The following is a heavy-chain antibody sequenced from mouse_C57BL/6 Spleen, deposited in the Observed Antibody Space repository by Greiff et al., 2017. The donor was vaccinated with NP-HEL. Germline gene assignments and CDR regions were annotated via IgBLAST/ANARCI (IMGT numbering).Heavy chain of an antibody. D-gene: IGHD2-1*01. CDR3: AIIYYGNHAGAMDY. CDR1: GYTFSSYS. J-gene: IGHJ4*01. Sequence: EVKLVESGGGLVKPGGSLKLSCAASGYTFSSYSMSWVRQTPEKGLEWIANIGPAGSYTYYLHNVKGRFTISRDNATNNLYLQISHLKAEDTAMYYCAIIYYGNHAGAMDYWGQGTSVTVSS. CDR2: IGPAGSYT. V-gene: IGHV5-4*03.